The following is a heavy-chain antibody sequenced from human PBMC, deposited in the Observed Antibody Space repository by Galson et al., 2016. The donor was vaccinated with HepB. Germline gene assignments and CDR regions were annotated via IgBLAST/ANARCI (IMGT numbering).Heavy chain of an antibody. J-gene: IGHJ6*02. D-gene: IGHD2-2*01. CDR3: AHTSSTSTWTFYYYFTLDV. Sequence: PALVKPTQTLTLTCTFSGFSLSTTGVGVGWIRQPPGKALEWLALIYWDDDKRYSPSLESRHTITKDTSKNQVVLTITNMDPVDTATYYCAHTSSTSTWTFYYYFTLDVWGQGTTVTVSS. V-gene: IGHV2-5*02. CDR1: GFSLSTTGVG. CDR2: IYWDDDK.